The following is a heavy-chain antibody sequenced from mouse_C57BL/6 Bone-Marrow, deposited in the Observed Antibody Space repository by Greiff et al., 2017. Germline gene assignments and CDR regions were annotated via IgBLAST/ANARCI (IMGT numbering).Heavy chain of an antibody. J-gene: IGHJ3*01. V-gene: IGHV1-81*01. CDR3: ARPLLLRSWFAY. D-gene: IGHD1-1*01. Sequence: VHLVESGAELARPGASVKLSCKASGYTFTSYGISWVKQRTGQGLEWIGEIYPRSGNTYYNEKFKGKATLTADKSSSTAYMELRSLTSEDSAVYFCARPLLLRSWFAYWGQGTLVTVSA. CDR2: IYPRSGNT. CDR1: GYTFTSYG.